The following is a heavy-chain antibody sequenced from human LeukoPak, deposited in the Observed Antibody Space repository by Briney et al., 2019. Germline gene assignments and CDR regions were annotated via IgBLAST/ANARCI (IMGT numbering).Heavy chain of an antibody. Sequence: GGSLILSCAASGFTFSSYDMHWVRQATGKGLEWVSAIGTAGDTYYPGSVKGRFTISRENAKNSLYLQMNSLRAGDTAVYYCAGGSDTAMVSDAFDIWGQGTMVTVSS. J-gene: IGHJ3*02. V-gene: IGHV3-13*04. D-gene: IGHD5-18*01. CDR3: AGGSDTAMVSDAFDI. CDR1: GFTFSSYD. CDR2: IGTAGDT.